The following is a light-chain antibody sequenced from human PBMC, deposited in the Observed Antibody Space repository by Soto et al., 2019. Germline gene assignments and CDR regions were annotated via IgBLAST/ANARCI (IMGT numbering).Light chain of an antibody. CDR2: KAS. Sequence: DIQMTQSPSTLSASVGDRVTITCRASQSISNWLAWYQQKPGKAPKVLIYKASSLQSGVPSRFSGSGSGTEFTLTISSVQPDDFATYCCQQYDSYPYTFGRGTKLEIK. CDR1: QSISNW. V-gene: IGKV1-5*03. CDR3: QQYDSYPYT. J-gene: IGKJ2*01.